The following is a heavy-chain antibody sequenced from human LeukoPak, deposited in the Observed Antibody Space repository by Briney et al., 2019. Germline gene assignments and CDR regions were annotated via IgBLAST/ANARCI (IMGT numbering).Heavy chain of an antibody. CDR3: ARLLYYDSSGYYYGPFDY. J-gene: IGHJ4*02. CDR2: IYRGDSDT. V-gene: IGHV5-51*01. CDR1: GYSFTSYW. D-gene: IGHD3-22*01. Sequence: GESLRISCKGSGYSFTSYWISWVRQMPGKGLEWMGIIYRGDSDTRYSPSFQGQVTISADKSISTAYLQWSSLKASDTAVYYCARLLYYDSSGYYYGPFDYWGQGTLVTVSS.